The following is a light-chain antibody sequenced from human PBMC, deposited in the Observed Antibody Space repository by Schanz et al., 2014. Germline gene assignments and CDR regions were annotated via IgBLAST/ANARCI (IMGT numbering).Light chain of an antibody. CDR1: SSDVGGYNY. CDR2: DVS. J-gene: IGLJ3*02. CDR3: CSYAGDNTLR. Sequence: QSALTQPRSVSGSPGQSVTISCTGSSSDVGGYNYVSWYQQQPGKAPKLMIFDVSKRPSGVYTRFSGSKSGNTASLTISGLQAEDEADYYCCSYAGDNTLRFGGGTKLTVL. V-gene: IGLV2-11*01.